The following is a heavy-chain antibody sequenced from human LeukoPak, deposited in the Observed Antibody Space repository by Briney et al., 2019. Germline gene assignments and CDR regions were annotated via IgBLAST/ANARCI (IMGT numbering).Heavy chain of an antibody. V-gene: IGHV4-4*07. CDR3: ARDRFGKAAAGTFDLYYYGMDV. CDR2: IYTSGST. J-gene: IGHJ6*02. CDR1: GGSISGYY. Sequence: PSETLSLTCTVSGGSISGYYWSWIRQPAGKGLEWIGRIYTSGSTNYNPSLKSRATMSVDTSKNQFSLKLSSVTAADTAVYYCARDRFGKAAAGTFDLYYYGMDVWGQGTTVTVSS. D-gene: IGHD6-13*01.